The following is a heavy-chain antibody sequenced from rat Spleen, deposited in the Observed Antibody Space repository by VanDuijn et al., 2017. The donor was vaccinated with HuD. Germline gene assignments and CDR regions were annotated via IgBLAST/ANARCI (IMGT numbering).Heavy chain of an antibody. Sequence: EVQLVESGGDLVQPGRSLKLSCAASGFTFSDYNMAWVRQTPKKGLEWVATISYDGSGTFYRDPVKGRFTISRDNAKSTLYLQMDSLRSEDTATYYCTRHGGLRNWFAYWGQGTLVTVSS. D-gene: IGHD1-11*01. CDR1: GFTFSDYN. J-gene: IGHJ3*01. V-gene: IGHV5-7*01. CDR2: ISYDGSGT. CDR3: TRHGGLRNWFAY.